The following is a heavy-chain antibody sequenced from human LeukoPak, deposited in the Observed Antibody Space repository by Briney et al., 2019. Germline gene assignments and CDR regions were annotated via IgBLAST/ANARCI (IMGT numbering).Heavy chain of an antibody. Sequence: GGSLRLSCAASGFTFSSYAMSWVRQAPGKGLEWVSAISGSGGSTYYADSVKGRFTISRDNSKNTLYLQMNSLRAEDTAVYYCARTLAAAGYFDYWGQGTLVTVSS. CDR1: GFTFSSYA. CDR2: ISGSGGST. V-gene: IGHV3-23*01. J-gene: IGHJ4*02. CDR3: ARTLAAAGYFDY. D-gene: IGHD6-13*01.